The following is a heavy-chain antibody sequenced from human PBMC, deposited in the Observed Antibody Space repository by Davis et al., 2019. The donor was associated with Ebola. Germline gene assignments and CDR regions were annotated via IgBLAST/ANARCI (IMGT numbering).Heavy chain of an antibody. CDR3: ARDFDFWSDYPAREQHRQYRFYYSGLDV. D-gene: IGHD3-3*01. CDR1: GFIVSDKY. V-gene: IGHV3-74*01. CDR2: INSDGSNT. J-gene: IGHJ6*04. Sequence: GESLKISCVVSGFIVSDKYMSWVRQAPGKGLVWVSRINSDGSNTNYADSVKGRFTISRDNAKNTLYLEMNSLRVEDTAVYYCARDFDFWSDYPAREQHRQYRFYYSGLDVWGKGTTVTVSS.